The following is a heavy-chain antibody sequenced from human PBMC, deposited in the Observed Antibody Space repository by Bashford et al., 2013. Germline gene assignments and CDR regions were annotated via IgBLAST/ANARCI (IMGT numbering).Heavy chain of an antibody. CDR2: IYPDDSDT. J-gene: IGHJ3*02. CDR3: ARNNSDYHHGTFDI. V-gene: IGHV5-51*01. Sequence: GESLKISCKTSGYSFSNHWIGWVRQMPGKGLEWMGVIYPDDSDTRYSPSFQGQVTISADESISTAYLQWNSLKASDTAMYYCARNNSDYHHGTFDIWGQGTMVTVSS. CDR1: GYSFSNHW. D-gene: IGHD3-16*01.